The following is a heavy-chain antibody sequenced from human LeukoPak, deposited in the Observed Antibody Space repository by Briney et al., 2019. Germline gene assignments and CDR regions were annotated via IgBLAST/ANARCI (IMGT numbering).Heavy chain of an antibody. CDR2: IKTDGRTT. CDR1: GMTFSNHW. J-gene: IGHJ4*02. CDR3: TTGPSFGYEW. D-gene: IGHD3-22*01. Sequence: GGSLRLSCAASGMTFSNHWMHWVRQAPGKGLVWVSLIKTDGRTTIYADSVKGRFTISRDDGKSRLYLQMNSLRAEDTAIYYCTTGPSFGYEWWGQGTVVTVSS. V-gene: IGHV3-74*01.